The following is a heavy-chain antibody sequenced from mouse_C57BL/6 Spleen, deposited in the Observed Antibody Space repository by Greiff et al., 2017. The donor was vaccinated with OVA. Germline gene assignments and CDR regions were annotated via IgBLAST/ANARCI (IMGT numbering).Heavy chain of an antibody. CDR3: AREGGSYYFDY. D-gene: IGHD1-1*02. CDR1: GYTFTNYW. Sequence: QVQLKESGAELVRPGTSVKMSCKASGYTFTNYWIGWAKQRPGHGLEWIGDIYPGGGYTNYNEKFKGKATLTADKSSSTAYMQFSSLTSEDSAIYYCAREGGSYYFDYWGQGTTLTVSS. V-gene: IGHV1-63*01. CDR2: IYPGGGYT. J-gene: IGHJ2*01.